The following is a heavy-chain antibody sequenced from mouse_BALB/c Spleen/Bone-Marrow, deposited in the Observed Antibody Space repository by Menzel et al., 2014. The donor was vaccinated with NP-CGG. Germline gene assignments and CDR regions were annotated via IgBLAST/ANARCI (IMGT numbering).Heavy chain of an antibody. D-gene: IGHD2-4*01. J-gene: IGHJ2*01. CDR3: ARRSDYDYFDY. CDR2: INSGGRYA. Sequence: EVMLVESGRDLVKPGGSLKLSCAASGFTFSSYGMSWVRQTPDKRLEWVATINSGGRYAFYPDSVKGRFTISRDNAKNTLYLQMSSLKSEDTAMYYCARRSDYDYFDYWGQGTTLTVSS. V-gene: IGHV5-6*02. CDR1: GFTFSSYG.